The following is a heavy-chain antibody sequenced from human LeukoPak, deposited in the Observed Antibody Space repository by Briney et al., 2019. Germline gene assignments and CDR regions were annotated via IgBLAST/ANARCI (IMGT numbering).Heavy chain of an antibody. V-gene: IGHV1-46*01. J-gene: IGHJ4*02. CDR3: ASGGRGDTAMVISFDY. D-gene: IGHD5-18*01. CDR1: GYTFTGYY. CDR2: INPSGGST. Sequence: ASVKVSCKASGYTFTGYYMHWVRQAPGQGLEWMGIINPSGGSTSYAQKFQGRVTMTRDTSTSTVYMELSSLRSEDTAVYYCASGGRGDTAMVISFDYWGQGTLVTVSS.